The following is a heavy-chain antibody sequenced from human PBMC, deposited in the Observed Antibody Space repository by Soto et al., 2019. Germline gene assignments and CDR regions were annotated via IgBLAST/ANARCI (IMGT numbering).Heavy chain of an antibody. CDR3: ARPYYGSGSYLVPGFDY. J-gene: IGHJ4*02. V-gene: IGHV1-18*01. D-gene: IGHD3-10*01. CDR1: GFTFTSYG. CDR2: ISAYNGNT. Sequence: ASVEVSCKASGFTFTSYGISWARQAQGQGLEWMGWISAYNGNTNYAQKLQGRVTMTTDTSTSTAYMELRSLRSDDTAVYYCARPYYGSGSYLVPGFDYWGQGALVPVSS.